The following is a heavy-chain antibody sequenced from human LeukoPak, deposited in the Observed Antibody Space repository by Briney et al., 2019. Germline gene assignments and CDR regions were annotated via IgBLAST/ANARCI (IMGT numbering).Heavy chain of an antibody. Sequence: PGGSLRLSCTASGFTFGDYAMSWIRQAPGKWLEWVGFIRSKAYGETADYAASVKGRFTISRDDSKAIAYLQMNSLKTEDTAVYHCTRDRGAYNLYDYWGQGTLVTVSS. CDR3: TRDRGAYNLYDY. D-gene: IGHD1-1*01. V-gene: IGHV3-49*03. CDR2: IRSKAYGETA. CDR1: GFTFGDYA. J-gene: IGHJ4*02.